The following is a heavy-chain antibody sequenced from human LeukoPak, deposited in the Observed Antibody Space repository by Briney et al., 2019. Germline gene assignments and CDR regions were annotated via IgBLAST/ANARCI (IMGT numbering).Heavy chain of an antibody. CDR2: ISYDGSNK. CDR1: GFTFSSYG. J-gene: IGHJ4*02. D-gene: IGHD6-13*01. Sequence: GRSLRLSCAASGFTFSSYGMHWVRQAPGKGLEWVAVISYDGSNKYYADSVKGRFTISRDNSKNTLYLQMNSLRAEGTAVYYCAKDYSAGTEDYWGQGTLVTVSS. CDR3: AKDYSAGTEDY. V-gene: IGHV3-30*18.